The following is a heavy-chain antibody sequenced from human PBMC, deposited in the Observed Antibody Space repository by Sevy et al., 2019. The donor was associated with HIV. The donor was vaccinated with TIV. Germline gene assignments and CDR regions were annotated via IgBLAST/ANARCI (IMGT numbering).Heavy chain of an antibody. CDR2: ISAGGTTT. J-gene: IGHJ6*02. V-gene: IGHV3-23*01. D-gene: IGHD2-2*01. Sequence: GGSLRLSCAASGFIFSNYPMSWVRHSPGKGLEWVSDISAGGTTTYYADSVEGRFTISRDNSKNPVSLQMNSLGAEDTARYYCAKRYCSTITCYDDDFWNPYYFYGLDVWGQGISVTVSS. CDR3: AKRYCSTITCYDDDFWNPYYFYGLDV. CDR1: GFIFSNYP.